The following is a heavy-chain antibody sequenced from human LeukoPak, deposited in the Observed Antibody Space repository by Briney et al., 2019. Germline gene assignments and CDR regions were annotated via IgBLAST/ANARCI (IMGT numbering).Heavy chain of an antibody. J-gene: IGHJ4*02. D-gene: IGHD6-13*01. V-gene: IGHV4-39*07. CDR1: GGSISSSSYY. CDR2: IYYSGST. Sequence: PSETLSLTCTVSGGSISSSSYYWGWIRQPPGKGLEWIGSIYYSGSTYYNPSLKSRVTISVDTSKNQFSLKLSSVTAADTAVYYCARIAAATYYFDYWAREPWSPSPQ. CDR3: ARIAAATYYFDY.